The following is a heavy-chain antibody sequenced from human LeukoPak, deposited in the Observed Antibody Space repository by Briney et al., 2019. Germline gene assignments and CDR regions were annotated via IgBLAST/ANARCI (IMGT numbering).Heavy chain of an antibody. D-gene: IGHD3-10*01. CDR3: AKDREVAVTGDLGY. CDR1: GFTFSSNA. CDR2: IGGSGGST. Sequence: GGSLRLSCAASGFTFSSNAMSWVRQAPGKGLEWVSGIGGSGGSTYYADSVKGRFTTSRDNSRNTLFLQMSSLRVEDTAIYYCAKDREVAVTGDLGYWGQGSLVTVSS. J-gene: IGHJ4*02. V-gene: IGHV3-23*01.